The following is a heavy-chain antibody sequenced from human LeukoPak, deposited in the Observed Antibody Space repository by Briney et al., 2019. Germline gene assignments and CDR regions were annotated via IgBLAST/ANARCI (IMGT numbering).Heavy chain of an antibody. V-gene: IGHV3-74*01. J-gene: IGHJ4*02. Sequence: PGGSLRLSCATSGFTFSNYWMHWVRQVPGKGLVWVSRIKGDGSSTRNADSVEGRFTISRDNAKNTLYLQMNSLRAEDTAVYYCAREGLNCSSSSCQRATFDYWGQGTLVTVSS. CDR2: IKGDGSST. D-gene: IGHD2-2*01. CDR3: AREGLNCSSSSCQRATFDY. CDR1: GFTFSNYW.